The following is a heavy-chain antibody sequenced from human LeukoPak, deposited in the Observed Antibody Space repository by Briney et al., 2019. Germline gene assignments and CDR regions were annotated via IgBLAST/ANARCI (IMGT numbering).Heavy chain of an antibody. Sequence: SETLSLTCSVSGGSISSYYWSWIRQPPGKALEWIGYIYYTGSTKYSPSLKSRVTISVDTSKNQFSLKLSSVTAADTAVYYCARDDSSGSTGVDYWGQGTLVTVSS. V-gene: IGHV4-59*01. J-gene: IGHJ4*02. D-gene: IGHD6-19*01. CDR1: GGSISSYY. CDR2: IYYTGST. CDR3: ARDDSSGSTGVDY.